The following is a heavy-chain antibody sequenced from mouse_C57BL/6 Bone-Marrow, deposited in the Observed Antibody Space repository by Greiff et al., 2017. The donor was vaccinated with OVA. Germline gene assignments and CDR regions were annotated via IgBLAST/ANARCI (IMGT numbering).Heavy chain of an antibody. D-gene: IGHD3-2*02. CDR2: IWSGGST. Sequence: QVQLKESGPGLVQPSQSLSITCTVSGFSLTSYGVHWVRQSPGKGLEWLGVIWSGGSTDYNAAFISRLSISKDNSKSQVFFKMNSLQADDTPIYYCARNWDSSGYVGFAYWGQGTLVTVSA. V-gene: IGHV2-2*01. J-gene: IGHJ3*01. CDR1: GFSLTSYG. CDR3: ARNWDSSGYVGFAY.